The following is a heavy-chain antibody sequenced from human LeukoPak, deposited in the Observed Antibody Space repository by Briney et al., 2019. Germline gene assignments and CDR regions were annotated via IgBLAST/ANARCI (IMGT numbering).Heavy chain of an antibody. J-gene: IGHJ6*02. V-gene: IGHV3-30-3*01. Sequence: GRSLRLSCAASGFTFSSYAMHWVRQAPGKGLEWVAVISYDGSNKYYADSVKGRFTISRDNSKNTLYLQMNSLRAEDTAVYYCARDDSKNGSYYFLYYYYYGMDVWGQGTTVTVSS. CDR3: ARDDSKNGSYYFLYYYYYGMDV. D-gene: IGHD3-10*01. CDR2: ISYDGSNK. CDR1: GFTFSSYA.